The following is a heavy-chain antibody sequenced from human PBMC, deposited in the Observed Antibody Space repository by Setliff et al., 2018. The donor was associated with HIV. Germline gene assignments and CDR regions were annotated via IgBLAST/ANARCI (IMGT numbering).Heavy chain of an antibody. Sequence: GASVKVSCKTSGYTFAQSHDLHWVRQVPGQGPEWMGWINLVTGKTAYLQKFQGRVIITREISANTTYMELRSLRSDDTAVYYCAIDGLSYNILPGSIAYFHSGMDVWGQGTTVTVSS. D-gene: IGHD3-9*01. V-gene: IGHV1-3*01. CDR2: INLVTGKT. CDR1: GYTFAQSHD. CDR3: AIDGLSYNILPGSIAYFHSGMDV. J-gene: IGHJ6*02.